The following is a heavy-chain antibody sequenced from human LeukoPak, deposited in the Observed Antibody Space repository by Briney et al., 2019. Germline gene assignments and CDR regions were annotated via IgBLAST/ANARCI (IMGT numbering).Heavy chain of an antibody. V-gene: IGHV4-39*07. J-gene: IGHJ6*03. CDR3: ARDCSSTSTFYYYYYMDV. CDR1: GGSISSSSYY. D-gene: IGHD2-2*01. CDR2: IYYSGST. Sequence: SETLSLTCTVSGGSISSSSYYWGWIRQPAGKGLEWIGSIYYSGSTYYNPSLKSRVTISVDTSKNQFSLKLSSVTAADTAVYYCARDCSSTSTFYYYYYMDVWGKGTTVTVSS.